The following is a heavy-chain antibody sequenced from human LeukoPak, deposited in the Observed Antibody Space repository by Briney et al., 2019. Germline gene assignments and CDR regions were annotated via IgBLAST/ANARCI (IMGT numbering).Heavy chain of an antibody. CDR3: ARAPITSPFYFDY. CDR2: INWSGGST. V-gene: IGHV3-20*04. D-gene: IGHD2-2*01. J-gene: IGHJ4*02. CDR1: GFAFDEHG. Sequence: GGSLRLSCTASGFAFDEHGMSWVRQVPGKGLEWVSGINWSGGSTGYADPLRGRFTISRDNAKNSLYLQMDSLRAEDTALYYCARAPITSPFYFDYWGQGTLVTVSS.